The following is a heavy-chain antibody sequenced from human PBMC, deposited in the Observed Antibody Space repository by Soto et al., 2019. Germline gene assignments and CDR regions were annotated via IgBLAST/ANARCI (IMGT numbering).Heavy chain of an antibody. CDR2: IYYSGST. J-gene: IGHJ5*02. CDR3: ARVGDYYDSSGYYYNWFDP. V-gene: IGHV4-59*01. D-gene: IGHD3-22*01. CDR1: GGSISSYY. Sequence: SETLSLTCTVSGGSISSYYWSWIRQPPGEGLEWIGYIYYSGSTNYNPSLKSRVTISVDTSKNQFSLKLSSVTAADTAVYYCARVGDYYDSSGYYYNWFDPWGQGTLVTVSS.